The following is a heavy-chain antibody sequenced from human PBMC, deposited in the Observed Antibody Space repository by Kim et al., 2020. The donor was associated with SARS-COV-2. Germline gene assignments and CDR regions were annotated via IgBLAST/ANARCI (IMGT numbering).Heavy chain of an antibody. CDR3: ARSDSSSWYYRLTRGWFDP. V-gene: IGHV4-34*01. Sequence: SETLSLTCAVYGGSFSGYYWSWIRQPPGKGLEWIGEINHSGSTNYNPSLKSRVTISVDTSKNQFSLKLSSVTAADTAVYYCARSDSSSWYYRLTRGWFDPWGQGTLVTVSS. D-gene: IGHD6-13*01. CDR2: INHSGST. J-gene: IGHJ5*02. CDR1: GGSFSGYY.